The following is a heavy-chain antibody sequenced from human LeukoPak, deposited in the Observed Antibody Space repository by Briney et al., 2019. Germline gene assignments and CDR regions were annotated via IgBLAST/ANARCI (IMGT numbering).Heavy chain of an antibody. Sequence: GGSLRLSCAASGFTFSSYWMHWVRQVPGKGLVWVSRINSDGSSTSYADSVKGRFTISRDNAKNTLYLQMNSLRAEDTAVYYCARLYPSGYDSGYWGQGTLVTVSS. CDR3: ARLYPSGYDSGY. CDR2: INSDGSST. D-gene: IGHD5-12*01. CDR1: GFTFSSYW. J-gene: IGHJ4*02. V-gene: IGHV3-74*01.